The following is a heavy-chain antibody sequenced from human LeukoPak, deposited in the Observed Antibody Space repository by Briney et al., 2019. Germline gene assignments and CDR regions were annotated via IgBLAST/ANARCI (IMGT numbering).Heavy chain of an antibody. CDR3: ARDFYYYYGMDV. V-gene: IGHV3-7*01. CDR1: GFTFSSNC. CDR2: IKQDGSQK. Sequence: GGSLRLSCSASGFTFSSNCMTWVRQAPGKGLEWVATIKQDGSQKYYLDSVKGRFSISRDNAENSLFLQMNSLRVEDTAVYYCARDFYYYYGMDVWGQGTTVTVSS. J-gene: IGHJ6*02.